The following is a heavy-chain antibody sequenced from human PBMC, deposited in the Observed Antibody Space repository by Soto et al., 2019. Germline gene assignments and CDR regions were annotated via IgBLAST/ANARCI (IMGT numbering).Heavy chain of an antibody. J-gene: IGHJ1*01. CDR2: IIPIFGTA. Sequence: SVKVSCKASGGTFSSYAISWVRQAPGQGLEWMGGIIPIFGTANYAQKFQGRVTVTADESTSTAYMELSSLRSEDTAVYYCARVPRPYSSGWYGYFQHWGQGTLVTVSS. V-gene: IGHV1-69*13. CDR3: ARVPRPYSSGWYGYFQH. D-gene: IGHD6-19*01. CDR1: GGTFSSYA.